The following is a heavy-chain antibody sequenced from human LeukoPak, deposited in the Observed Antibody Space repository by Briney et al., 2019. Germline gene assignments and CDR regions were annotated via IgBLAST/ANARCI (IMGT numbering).Heavy chain of an antibody. D-gene: IGHD6-6*01. Sequence: ASVKVSCKASGYTFPSYYMHWVRQAPGQGLEWMGIINPSGGSTSHAQKFQGRVTMTRDTSPSTVYMELSSLRSEDTAVYYCARDGPRIAALGEDFDYWGQGTLVTVSS. CDR3: ARDGPRIAALGEDFDY. J-gene: IGHJ4*02. CDR2: INPSGGST. CDR1: GYTFPSYY. V-gene: IGHV1-46*01.